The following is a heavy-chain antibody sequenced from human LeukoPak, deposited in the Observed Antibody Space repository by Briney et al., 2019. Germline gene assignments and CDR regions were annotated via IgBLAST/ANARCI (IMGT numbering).Heavy chain of an antibody. V-gene: IGHV3-21*01. Sequence: GGSLRLSCAASGFTFSSYTMNWVRQAPGKGLEWVSSINGGSSYIYYADSVRGRFTISRDNARNSLYLQMNSLGAEDTAVYYCARDGGSGWYPTPYWGQGTLVTVSS. J-gene: IGHJ4*02. CDR3: ARDGGSGWYPTPY. CDR2: INGGSSYI. CDR1: GFTFSSYT. D-gene: IGHD6-19*01.